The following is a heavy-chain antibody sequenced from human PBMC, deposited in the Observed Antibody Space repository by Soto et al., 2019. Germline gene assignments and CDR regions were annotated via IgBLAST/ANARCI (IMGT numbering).Heavy chain of an antibody. Sequence: QVLLQESGPGLVKPSETLSLICLVSGGSITTGGYSWSWLRQHPGKGLDWIGNIYYSGSTSYNPSLKSRLTISVDTSKNQFSLQLTSVTAADTAVYYCARDAGEHRGLDFWGQGTLVTVSS. CDR2: IYYSGST. CDR3: ARDAGEHRGLDF. CDR1: GGSITTGGYS. V-gene: IGHV4-31*03. J-gene: IGHJ4*02. D-gene: IGHD3-16*01.